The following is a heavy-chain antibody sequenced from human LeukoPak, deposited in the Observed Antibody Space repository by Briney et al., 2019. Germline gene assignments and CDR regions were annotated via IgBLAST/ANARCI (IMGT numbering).Heavy chain of an antibody. J-gene: IGHJ6*02. CDR1: GFTFSSYE. Sequence: HPGGSLRLSCAAFGFTFSSYEMNWVRQAPGKGLEWVSYISSSGSTIYYADSVKGRFTISRDNAKNSLYLQMNSLRAEDTAVYYCARAGTTPYYYYGMDVWGQGTTVTVSS. D-gene: IGHD1-1*01. CDR3: ARAGTTPYYYYGMDV. V-gene: IGHV3-48*03. CDR2: ISSSGSTI.